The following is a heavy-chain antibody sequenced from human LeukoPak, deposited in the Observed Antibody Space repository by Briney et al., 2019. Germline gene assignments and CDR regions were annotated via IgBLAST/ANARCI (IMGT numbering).Heavy chain of an antibody. V-gene: IGHV1-69*13. CDR3: ARAGSYSGSYWRYYYYGMDV. D-gene: IGHD1-26*01. CDR2: IIPIFGTA. CDR1: GGTLSSYA. J-gene: IGHJ6*02. Sequence: SVKVSCKASGGTLSSYAISWVRQAPGQGLEWMGGIIPIFGTANYAQKFQGRVTITADESTSTAYMELSSLRSEDTAVYYCARAGSYSGSYWRYYYYGMDVWGRGTTVTVSS.